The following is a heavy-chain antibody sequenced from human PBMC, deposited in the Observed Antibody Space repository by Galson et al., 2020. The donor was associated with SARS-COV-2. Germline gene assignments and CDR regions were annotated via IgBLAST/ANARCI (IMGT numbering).Heavy chain of an antibody. CDR3: ARYSNYYYYGMDV. Sequence: GGSLRLSCAASGFTFSSYIMNWVRQAPGKGLESVSYISSSSSTIYYADSVKGRFTISRDNAQNSLYLQMNSLRAEDTAVYYCARYSNYYYYGMDVWGQGTTVTVSS. J-gene: IGHJ6*02. D-gene: IGHD4-4*01. CDR2: ISSSSSTI. V-gene: IGHV3-48*01. CDR1: GFTFSSYI.